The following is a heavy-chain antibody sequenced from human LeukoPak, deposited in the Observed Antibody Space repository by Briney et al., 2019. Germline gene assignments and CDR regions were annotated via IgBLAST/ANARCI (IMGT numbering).Heavy chain of an antibody. J-gene: IGHJ4*02. CDR2: INPNSGGT. CDR3: ARTGRGVLMVYASFDY. D-gene: IGHD2-8*01. V-gene: IGHV1-2*02. CDR1: GYTFTGYY. Sequence: ASVKVSCKASGYTFTGYYMHWVRQAPGQGLEWMGWINPNSGGTNYAQKFQGRVTMTRDTSISTAYMELSRLRSDDTAVYYCARTGRGVLMVYASFDYWGQGTLVTVSS.